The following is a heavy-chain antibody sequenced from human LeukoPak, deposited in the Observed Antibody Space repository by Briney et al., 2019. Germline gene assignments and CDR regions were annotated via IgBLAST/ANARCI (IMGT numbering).Heavy chain of an antibody. CDR3: ARRNYGRLDY. J-gene: IGHJ4*02. CDR2: IYSSGST. V-gene: IGHV4-59*08. Sequence: SETLSLTCTVSGGSITSYYWSWIRQPPGKGLEWIGYIYSSGSTNYNPSLKSRLTISVDTSNNQFSLRLSSVTAADTAVYYCARRNYGRLDYWGQGTLVTASS. D-gene: IGHD3-10*01. CDR1: GGSITSYY.